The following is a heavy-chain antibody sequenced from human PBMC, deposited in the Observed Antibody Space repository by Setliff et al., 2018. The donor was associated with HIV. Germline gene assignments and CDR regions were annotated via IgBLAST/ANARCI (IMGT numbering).Heavy chain of an antibody. Sequence: ASVKVSCKASGYTLTSNHMHWVRQAPGRGLEWMGIINPSGGSTSYAQKFQGRVSMTSDTSTSTVYMELSSLRSEDTAVYYCARSQITYRNFDHWGQGTLVTVSS. CDR2: INPSGGST. V-gene: IGHV1-46*01. D-gene: IGHD1-20*01. CDR3: ARSQITYRNFDH. J-gene: IGHJ4*02. CDR1: GYTLTSNH.